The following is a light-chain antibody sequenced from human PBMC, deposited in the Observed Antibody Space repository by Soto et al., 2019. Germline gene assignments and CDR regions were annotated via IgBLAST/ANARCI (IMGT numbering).Light chain of an antibody. CDR3: QKYNTAPFT. J-gene: IGKJ3*01. V-gene: IGKV1-27*01. CDR2: AAS. CDR1: QSIANY. Sequence: DIQMTQSPSSLSASVGDRVNITCRASQSIANYLAWYQQKPGKVPKLLIYAASILKSGVPSRFSGSQYGTDFTLTINSLQPEDVAAYYCQKYNTAPFTFGPGTNVDVK.